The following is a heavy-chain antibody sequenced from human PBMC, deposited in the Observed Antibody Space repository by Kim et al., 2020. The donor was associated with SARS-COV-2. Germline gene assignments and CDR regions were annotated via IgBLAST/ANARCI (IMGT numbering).Heavy chain of an antibody. Sequence: SETLSLTCTVSGGSISSSTYYWGWIRQPPGKGLEWIGNIDYSGTTYYKSSLKSRVTILVDTSKNQFSLKLSSVTAADTAVYYCARVSRASDRPFEYWGQGTRVTVSS. D-gene: IGHD6-6*01. CDR1: GGSISSSTYY. J-gene: IGHJ4*02. CDR2: IDYSGTT. V-gene: IGHV4-39*07. CDR3: ARVSRASDRPFEY.